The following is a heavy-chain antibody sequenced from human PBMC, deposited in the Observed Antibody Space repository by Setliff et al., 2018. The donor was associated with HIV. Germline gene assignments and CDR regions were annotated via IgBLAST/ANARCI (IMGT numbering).Heavy chain of an antibody. CDR2: IKSKTDGGTV. D-gene: IGHD3-16*02. J-gene: IGHJ4*02. CDR3: CRSVSPY. CDR1: GFIFGNAW. V-gene: IGHV3-15*01. Sequence: GESLRLSCAASGFIFGNAWMSWVRQAPGKGLEWVGRIKSKTDGGTVDYAAPVKGRFTISRDDSKNILFLQMNSLRTEDTAVYFRCRSVSPYWGQGTPVTVSS.